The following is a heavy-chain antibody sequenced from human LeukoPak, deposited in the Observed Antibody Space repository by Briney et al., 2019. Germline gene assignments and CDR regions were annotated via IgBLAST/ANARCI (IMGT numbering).Heavy chain of an antibody. Sequence: SETLSLTCTVSGGSISSSSYYWGWIRQPPGKGLEWIGYIYYSGSTNYNPSLKSRVTISVDTSKNQFSLKLSSVTAADTAVYYCARDAGGDQGDYWGQGTLVTVSS. V-gene: IGHV4-61*01. D-gene: IGHD2-21*02. CDR3: ARDAGGDQGDY. J-gene: IGHJ4*02. CDR1: GGSISSSSYY. CDR2: IYYSGST.